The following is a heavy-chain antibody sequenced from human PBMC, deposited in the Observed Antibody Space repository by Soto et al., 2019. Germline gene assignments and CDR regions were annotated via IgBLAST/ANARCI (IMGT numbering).Heavy chain of an antibody. CDR2: IYYSGST. V-gene: IGHV4-39*01. D-gene: IGHD3-3*01. CDR3: ARRHASYYDFWSGYASFDY. Sequence: QLQLQESGPGLVKPSETLSLTCTVSGGSISSSSYYWGWIRQPPGKGLEWIGSIYYSGSTYYNPSLQSRVTISVDTSKNQFSLKLSSVTAADTAVYYCARRHASYYDFWSGYASFDYWGQGTLVTVSS. CDR1: GGSISSSSYY. J-gene: IGHJ4*02.